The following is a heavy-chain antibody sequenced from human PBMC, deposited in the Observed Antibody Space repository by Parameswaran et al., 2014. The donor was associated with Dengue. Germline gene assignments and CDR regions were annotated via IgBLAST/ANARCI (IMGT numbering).Heavy chain of an antibody. CDR3: AREDDSDAFDI. J-gene: IGHJ3*02. V-gene: IGHV4-59*01. CDR1: GGSISSYY. Sequence: ASETLSLTCTVSGGSISSYYWSWIRQPPGKGLEWIGYIYYSGSTNYNPSLKSRVTISVDTSKNQFSLKLSSVTAADTAVYYCAREDDSDAFDIWGQGTMVTVSS. D-gene: IGHD3-3*01. CDR2: IYYSGST.